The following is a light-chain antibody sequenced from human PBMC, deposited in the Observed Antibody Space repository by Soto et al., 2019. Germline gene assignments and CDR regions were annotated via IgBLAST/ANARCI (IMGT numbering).Light chain of an antibody. Sequence: EIVLTQSPATLSLSPGERATLSCRASQSVSSYLAWYQQKPGQDPSLIIYDASNSATGIPARFRGSGAGTDFNLTISSREPEDVAFYHCQQRSNWLTFGGGTKVEIK. CDR3: QQRSNWLT. V-gene: IGKV3-11*01. CDR2: DAS. J-gene: IGKJ4*01. CDR1: QSVSSY.